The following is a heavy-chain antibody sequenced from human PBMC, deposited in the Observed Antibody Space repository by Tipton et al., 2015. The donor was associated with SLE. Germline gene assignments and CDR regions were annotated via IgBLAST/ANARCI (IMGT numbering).Heavy chain of an antibody. J-gene: IGHJ4*02. CDR3: ARVPAAAGTGND. Sequence: TLSLTCAVYGESFSGYYWSWIRQPPGKGLEWIGEINHSGSTNYNPSLKSRVTISVDTSKNQFSLKLSSVTAADTAVYYCARVPAAAGTGNDWGQGTLVTVSS. D-gene: IGHD6-13*01. CDR1: GESFSGYY. CDR2: INHSGST. V-gene: IGHV4-34*01.